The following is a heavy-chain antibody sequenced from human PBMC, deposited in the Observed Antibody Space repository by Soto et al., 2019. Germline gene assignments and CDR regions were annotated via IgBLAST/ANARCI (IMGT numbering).Heavy chain of an antibody. CDR2: IYPGDSDT. CDR3: ARQYSSGDYHCCYGMDV. V-gene: IGHV5-51*01. Sequence: PGESLTISFKGSGYSFTSYLIGWVRQMPVKGLEWMGIIYPGDSDTRYSPSFQGQVTISADKSISTAYLQWSSLKASDTALYYCARQYSSGDYHCCYGMDVWGQGTTFTIYS. CDR1: GYSFTSYL. J-gene: IGHJ6*02. D-gene: IGHD6-25*01.